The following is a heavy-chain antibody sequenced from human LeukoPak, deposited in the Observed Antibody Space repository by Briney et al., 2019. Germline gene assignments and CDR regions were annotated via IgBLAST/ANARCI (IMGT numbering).Heavy chain of an antibody. D-gene: IGHD6-13*01. Sequence: GGSLRLSCAASGFTFSTYWMHWVRQAPGKGLEWVSYISPSTTHTPYADSVKGRFTISRDNAENSLYLQMDSLRAEDTALYYCARVGSIAGAGTADYWGQGTLVTVSS. CDR2: ISPSTTHT. CDR1: GFTFSTYW. J-gene: IGHJ4*02. CDR3: ARVGSIAGAGTADY. V-gene: IGHV3-11*05.